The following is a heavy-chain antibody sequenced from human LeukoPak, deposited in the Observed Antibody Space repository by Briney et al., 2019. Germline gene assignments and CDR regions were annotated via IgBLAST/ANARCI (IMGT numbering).Heavy chain of an antibody. CDR1: GFTFSSYE. CDR3: ARETMVVNDAFDI. D-gene: IGHD4-23*01. Sequence: GGSLRLSCAASGFTFSSYEMNWVRQAPGKGLEWVSYISSSGSTIYYADSVKGRFTISRDSAKNSLYLQMNSLRAEDTAVYYCARETMVVNDAFDIWGQGTMVTVSS. CDR2: ISSSGSTI. J-gene: IGHJ3*02. V-gene: IGHV3-48*03.